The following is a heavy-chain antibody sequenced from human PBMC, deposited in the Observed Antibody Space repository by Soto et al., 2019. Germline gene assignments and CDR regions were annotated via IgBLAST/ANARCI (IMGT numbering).Heavy chain of an antibody. CDR3: ARGTSTAYYDFWSGYYTGGYFDY. J-gene: IGHJ4*02. Sequence: ASVKVSCKASGYTFTSYDINWVRQATGQGLEWMGWMNPNSGNTGYAQKFQGRVTMTRNTSISTAYMELSSLRSEDTAVYYCARGTSTAYYDFWSGYYTGGYFDYWGQGTLVTAPQ. CDR2: MNPNSGNT. CDR1: GYTFTSYD. D-gene: IGHD3-3*01. V-gene: IGHV1-8*01.